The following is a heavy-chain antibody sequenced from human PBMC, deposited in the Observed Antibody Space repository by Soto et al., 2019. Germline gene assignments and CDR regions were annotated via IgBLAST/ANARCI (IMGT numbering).Heavy chain of an antibody. J-gene: IGHJ5*02. CDR3: ASGDYYDSSGYYSTPSWFDP. V-gene: IGHV4-39*01. CDR1: GGSISSSSYY. CDR2: IYYSGST. Sequence: PSETLSLTCTVSGGSISSSSYYWGWIRQPPGKGLEWIGSIYYSGSTYYNPSLKSRVTISVDTSKNQFSLKPSSVTAADTAVYYCASGDYYDSSGYYSTPSWFDPWGQGTLVTVSS. D-gene: IGHD3-22*01.